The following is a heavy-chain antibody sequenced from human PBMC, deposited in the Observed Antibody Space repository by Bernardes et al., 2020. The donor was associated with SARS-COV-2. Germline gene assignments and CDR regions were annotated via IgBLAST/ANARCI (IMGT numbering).Heavy chain of an antibody. CDR3: ARVGVDYDYVWGSYRLYGMDV. V-gene: IGHV3-21*01. J-gene: IGHJ6*02. Sequence: GGSLRLSRAASGFTFSSYSMNWVRQAPGKGLEWVSSISSSSSYIYYADSVKGRFTISRDNAKNSLYLQMNSLRAEDTAVYYCARVGVDYDYVWGSYRLYGMDVWGQGTTVTVSS. CDR1: GFTFSSYS. D-gene: IGHD3-16*02. CDR2: ISSSSSYI.